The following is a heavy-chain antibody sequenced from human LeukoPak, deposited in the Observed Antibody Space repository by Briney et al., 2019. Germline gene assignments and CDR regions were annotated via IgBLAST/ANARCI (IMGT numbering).Heavy chain of an antibody. V-gene: IGHV4-34*01. CDR1: GGPFGGYY. J-gene: IGHJ4*02. D-gene: IGHD6-6*01. CDR3: ARASAYSTSSGVNY. CDR2: INDSGST. Sequence: SETLSLTCAVYGGPFGGYYWSWIRQPPGKGLEWIGQINDSGSTNYNPSLKGRVTISVDTSKKQFSLKLSSVTAADTAVYYCARASAYSTSSGVNYWGQGALVTVSS.